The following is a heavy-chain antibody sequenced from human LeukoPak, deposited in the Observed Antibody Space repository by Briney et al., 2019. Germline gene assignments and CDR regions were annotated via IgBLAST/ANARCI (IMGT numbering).Heavy chain of an antibody. D-gene: IGHD1-7*01. CDR1: GFTFSSFG. V-gene: IGHV3-30*02. CDR3: ARTTTFDY. J-gene: IGHJ4*02. Sequence: GGSLRLSRAASGFTFSSFGMHWVRQAPGKGLEWVAFIPYDGSNQYYADSVKGRFTISRDNSKNTLSLEMNSLRPEDTAVYYCARTTTFDYWGQGTLVTVSS. CDR2: IPYDGSNQ.